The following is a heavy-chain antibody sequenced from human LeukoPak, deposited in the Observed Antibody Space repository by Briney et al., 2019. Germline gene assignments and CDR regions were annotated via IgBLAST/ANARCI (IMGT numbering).Heavy chain of an antibody. J-gene: IGHJ4*02. CDR3: ARHNYDFWSGYFTSFDY. Sequence: ASVKVSCKASGYTFTGYYMHWVRQAPGQGLEWMGWISAYNGNTNYAQKLQGRVTMTTDTSTSTAYMELRSLRSDDTAVYYCARHNYDFWSGYFTSFDYWGQGTLVTVSS. D-gene: IGHD3-3*01. CDR2: ISAYNGNT. V-gene: IGHV1-18*04. CDR1: GYTFTGYY.